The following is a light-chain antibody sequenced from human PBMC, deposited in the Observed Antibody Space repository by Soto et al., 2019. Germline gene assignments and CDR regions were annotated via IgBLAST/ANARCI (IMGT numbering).Light chain of an antibody. CDR2: EVS. Sequence: QSVLTQPASMSGSLGQSITISCTGTSTDVGDYNYVSWYQHYPGKAPKLLIYEVSNRPSGVSTRFSGSKSGNTASLTISGLQAEDEADYYCSSYTSSSTWVFGGGTKLTVL. J-gene: IGLJ3*02. V-gene: IGLV2-14*01. CDR1: STDVGDYNY. CDR3: SSYTSSSTWV.